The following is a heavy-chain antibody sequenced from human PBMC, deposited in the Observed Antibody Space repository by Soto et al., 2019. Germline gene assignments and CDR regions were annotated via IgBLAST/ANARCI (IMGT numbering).Heavy chain of an antibody. CDR1: GGSISRYY. CDR2: MYNTGST. CDR3: ARDLWGYCGTDCYPLDV. J-gene: IGHJ6*02. Sequence: QVQLQESGPGLVKPSETLSLTCTVSGGSISRYYWSWIRQPPGKGLEWIGYMYNTGSTVYNPSFKSRVTISVHTSKHQVSVKLNSVTDADTAVYYCARDLWGYCGTDCYPLDVWGQGTTVTVSS. D-gene: IGHD2-21*02. V-gene: IGHV4-59*01.